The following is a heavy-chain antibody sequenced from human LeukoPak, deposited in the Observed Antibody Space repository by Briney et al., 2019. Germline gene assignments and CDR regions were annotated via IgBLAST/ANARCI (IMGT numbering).Heavy chain of an antibody. D-gene: IGHD3-10*01. V-gene: IGHV1-69*04. CDR1: GGTFSRYA. CDR3: ARSPMVRGVIITESWFDP. CDR2: IIPILGIA. Sequence: SVKVSCKASGGTFSRYAISWVRQAPGQGLEWMGRIIPILGIANYAQKFQGRVTITADKSTSTAYMELSSLRSEDTAVYYCARSPMVRGVIITESWFDPWGQGTLVTVSS. J-gene: IGHJ5*02.